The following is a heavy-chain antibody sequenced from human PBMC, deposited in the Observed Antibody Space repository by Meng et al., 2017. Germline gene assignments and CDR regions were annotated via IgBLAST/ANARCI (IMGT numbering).Heavy chain of an antibody. D-gene: IGHD3-10*01. J-gene: IGHJ4*02. CDR2: ISYDGSNK. CDR3: ASMGY. V-gene: IGHV3-30*01. Sequence: GQLVESGGGVVQPGRSLRLSCAASGFTFRSYAMHWVRQAPGKGLEWVAVISYDGSNKYYADSVKGRFTISRDNSKNTLYLQMNSLRAEDTAVYYCASMGYWGQGTLVTVSS. CDR1: GFTFRSYA.